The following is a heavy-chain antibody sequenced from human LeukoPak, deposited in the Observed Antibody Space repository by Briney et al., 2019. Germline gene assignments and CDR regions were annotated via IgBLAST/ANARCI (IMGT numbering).Heavy chain of an antibody. V-gene: IGHV4-59*01. CDR3: ARGGDYGPPPARDAFDI. CDR2: IYYSGST. J-gene: IGHJ3*02. Sequence: PSETLSLTCTVSGGSISSYYWSWLRQPPGKGLEWIGYIYYSGSTNYNPSLKSRVTISVDTSKNQFSLKLSSVTAADTAVYYCARGGDYGPPPARDAFDIWGQGTMVTVSS. CDR1: GGSISSYY. D-gene: IGHD4/OR15-4a*01.